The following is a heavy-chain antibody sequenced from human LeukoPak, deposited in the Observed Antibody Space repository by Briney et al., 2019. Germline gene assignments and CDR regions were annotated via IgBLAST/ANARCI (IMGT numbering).Heavy chain of an antibody. CDR2: ISSDGGST. Sequence: GGSLRLSCAASGFTFSMYAMHWVRQAPGKGLEYVSAISSDGGSTYYANSVKGRFTISRDNSKNTLYLQMGSLRAEDMAVYYCVNYGMDVWGQGATVTVSS. J-gene: IGHJ6*02. V-gene: IGHV3-64*01. CDR3: VNYGMDV. CDR1: GFTFSMYA.